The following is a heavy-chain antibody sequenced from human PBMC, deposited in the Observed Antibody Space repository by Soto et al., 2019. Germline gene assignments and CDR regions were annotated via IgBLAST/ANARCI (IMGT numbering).Heavy chain of an antibody. CDR2: IYYSGST. CDR3: ARVLGKLLLREWGYFDY. CDR1: VGSISSGGYY. Sequence: KPSETLSLTCTVSVGSISSGGYYWSWILQHPGKGLEWIGYIYYSGSTYYNPSLKSRVTISVDTSKNQFSLKLSSVTAADTAVYYCARVLGKLLLREWGYFDYWGQGTLVTVSS. V-gene: IGHV4-31*03. J-gene: IGHJ4*02. D-gene: IGHD3-22*01.